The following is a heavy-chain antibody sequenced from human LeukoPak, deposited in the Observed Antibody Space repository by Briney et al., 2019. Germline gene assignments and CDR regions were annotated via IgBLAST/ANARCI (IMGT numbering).Heavy chain of an antibody. CDR1: GGTFSNYA. V-gene: IGHV1-69*13. J-gene: IGHJ6*03. CDR2: IIPIFGTA. CDR3: ARDNVSGYSSSWYTRNYYYMDV. Sequence: ASVKVSCKASGGTFSNYAISWVRQAPGQGLEWMGGIIPIFGTANYAQKFQGRVTITADESTSTAYMELSSLRSEDTAVYYCARDNVSGYSSSWYTRNYYYMDVWGKGTTVTIFS. D-gene: IGHD6-13*01.